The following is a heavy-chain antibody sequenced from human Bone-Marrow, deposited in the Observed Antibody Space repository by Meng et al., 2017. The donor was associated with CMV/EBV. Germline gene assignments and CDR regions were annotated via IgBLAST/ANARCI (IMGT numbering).Heavy chain of an antibody. Sequence: SVKVSCKASGGTFSSYAISWVRQAPGQGLEWIGGIIPIFGTANYAQKFQGRVTITTDESTSTAYMELSSLRSEDTAVYYCARGRDIVVVVAATHPFDYWGQGTLVTVSS. CDR1: GGTFSSYA. CDR3: ARGRDIVVVVAATHPFDY. D-gene: IGHD2-15*01. J-gene: IGHJ4*02. V-gene: IGHV1-69*05. CDR2: IIPIFGTA.